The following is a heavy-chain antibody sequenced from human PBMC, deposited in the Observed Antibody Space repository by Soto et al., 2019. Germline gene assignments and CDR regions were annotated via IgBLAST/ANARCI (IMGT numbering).Heavy chain of an antibody. CDR1: GFSFGSYA. V-gene: IGHV3-23*01. D-gene: IGHD3-3*01. CDR2: ISGSDGKT. CDR3: ARWSYLDY. Sequence: DVQLWESGGGLVQPGGSLRLSCAAYGFSFGSYALSWVRQAPGKGLEWVSTISGSDGKTFYADSVKGRFSISRDTSQSTLYLQMNSLRADDTAMYYCARWSYLDYWGQGTRVTVSS. J-gene: IGHJ4*02.